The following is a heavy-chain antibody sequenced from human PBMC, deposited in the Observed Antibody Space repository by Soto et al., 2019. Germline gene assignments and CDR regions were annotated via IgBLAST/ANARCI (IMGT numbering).Heavy chain of an antibody. D-gene: IGHD2-15*01. Sequence: SETLSLTCAVYGGSFSGYYWSWIRQPPGKGLEWIGEINHSGSTNYNPSLKSRVTISVDTSKNQFSLKLSSVTAADTAVYYCARGLRYCSGGSCKHNYYYYYYMDVWGKGTTVTVSS. CDR2: INHSGST. J-gene: IGHJ6*03. V-gene: IGHV4-34*01. CDR3: ARGLRYCSGGSCKHNYYYYYYMDV. CDR1: GGSFSGYY.